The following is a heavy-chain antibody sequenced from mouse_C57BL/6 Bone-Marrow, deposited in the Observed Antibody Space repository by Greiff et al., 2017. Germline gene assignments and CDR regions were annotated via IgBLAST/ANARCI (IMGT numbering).Heavy chain of an antibody. CDR2: INSDGGST. J-gene: IGHJ3*01. CDR3: ASHIAGYPFAY. V-gene: IGHV5-2*01. Sequence: DVKLVESGGGLVQPGESLKISCESNEYEFPSHDMSWVRKTPEKRLELVAAINSDGGSTYYPDTMERRFIISRDNTKKTLYLQMSSLRSEDTALYYCASHIAGYPFAYWGQGTLLTVSA. CDR1: EYEFPSHD. D-gene: IGHD3-2*02.